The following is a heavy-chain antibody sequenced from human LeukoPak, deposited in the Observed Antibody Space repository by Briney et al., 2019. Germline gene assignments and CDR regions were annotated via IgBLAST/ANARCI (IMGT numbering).Heavy chain of an antibody. CDR2: ISSSSSTI. D-gene: IGHD3-3*01. Sequence: PGGSLRLSCAASGFTFSSYSMNWVRQAPGKGLEWVSYISSSSSTIYYADSVKGRFTISRDNAKNSLYLQMNSLRAEDTAVYYCARARITISLYYMDVWGKGTTVTVSS. CDR3: ARARITISLYYMDV. J-gene: IGHJ6*03. V-gene: IGHV3-48*01. CDR1: GFTFSSYS.